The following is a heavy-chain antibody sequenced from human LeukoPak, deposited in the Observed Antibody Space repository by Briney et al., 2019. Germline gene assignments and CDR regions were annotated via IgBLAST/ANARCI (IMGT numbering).Heavy chain of an antibody. D-gene: IGHD3-10*01. J-gene: IGHJ6*03. CDR1: GYTFTSYD. CDR3: ARGGFGELLIYYYCMDV. Sequence: ASVKVSCKASGYTFTSYDINWVRQATGQGLEWMGWMNPNSGNTGYAQKFQGRVTMTRNTSISTAYMELSSLRSEDTAVYYCARGGFGELLIYYYCMDVWGKGTTVTISS. V-gene: IGHV1-8*01. CDR2: MNPNSGNT.